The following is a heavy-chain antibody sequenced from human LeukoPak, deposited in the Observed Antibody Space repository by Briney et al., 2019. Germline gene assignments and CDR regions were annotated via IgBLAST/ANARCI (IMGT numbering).Heavy chain of an antibody. Sequence: SVKVSCKASGGTFSSYAISWVRQAPGQGLEWMGRIIPILGIANYAQKFQGRVTITADKSTSTAYMELSSLRSEDTAVYYCARGYSSSWEFSFDYWGQGTLVTVSS. V-gene: IGHV1-69*04. D-gene: IGHD6-13*01. CDR3: ARGYSSSWEFSFDY. CDR2: IIPILGIA. J-gene: IGHJ4*02. CDR1: GGTFSSYA.